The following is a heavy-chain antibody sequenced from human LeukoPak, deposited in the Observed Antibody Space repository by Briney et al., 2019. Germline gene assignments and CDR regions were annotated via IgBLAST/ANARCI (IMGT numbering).Heavy chain of an antibody. V-gene: IGHV1-69*04. CDR2: IIPILGIA. CDR3: ARGVFIDSSDYYFDY. Sequence: SVKVSCKASGGTFSSYAISWVRQAPGQGLEWMGRIIPILGIANYAQKFQGRVTITADKSTSTAYMEPSSLRSEDTAVYYCARGVFIDSSDYYFDYWGQGTLVTVSS. CDR1: GGTFSSYA. J-gene: IGHJ4*02. D-gene: IGHD3-22*01.